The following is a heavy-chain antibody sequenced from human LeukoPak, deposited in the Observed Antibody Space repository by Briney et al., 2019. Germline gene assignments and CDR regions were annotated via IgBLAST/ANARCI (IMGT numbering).Heavy chain of an antibody. CDR1: GDSISGFY. D-gene: IGHD3-10*01. J-gene: IGHJ6*03. CDR2: IYYSGST. V-gene: IGHV4-59*12. Sequence: SETLSLTCAVSGDSISGFYWSWIRQPPGKGLEWIGYIYYSGSTKYNPSLKSRVTISVDTSKNQFSLKVSSVTAADTAVYYCARVRRKNYSASGEPTYYYYYYMDVWGKGTTVTVSS. CDR3: ARVRRKNYSASGEPTYYYYYYMDV.